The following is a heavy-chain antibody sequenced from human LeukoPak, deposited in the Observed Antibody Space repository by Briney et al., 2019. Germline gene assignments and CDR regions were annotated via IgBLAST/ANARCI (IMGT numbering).Heavy chain of an antibody. V-gene: IGHV4-34*01. D-gene: IGHD3-10*01. Sequence: SETLSLTCAVYGGSFSGYYWSWIRQPPGKGLEWIGEINHSGSTNYNPSLKSRVTISVDTSKNQLSLKLSAVTAADTAVYYCARGLMVGGIGYYFDYWGQGTLVTVSS. CDR3: ARGLMVGGIGYYFDY. CDR1: GGSFSGYY. CDR2: INHSGST. J-gene: IGHJ4*02.